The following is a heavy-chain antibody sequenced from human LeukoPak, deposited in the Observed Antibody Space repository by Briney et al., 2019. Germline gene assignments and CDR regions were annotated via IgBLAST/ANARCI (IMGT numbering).Heavy chain of an antibody. CDR2: ISSSGSTI. CDR3: ASGPGDYYDSSGYRLDD. CDR1: GFPFSHYS. J-gene: IGHJ4*02. Sequence: GGSLRLSCGASGFPFSHYSMHWVRQAPGKGLEWVSYISSSGSTIYYADSVKGRFTISRDNAKNSLYLQMNSLRAEDTAVYYCASGPGDYYDSSGYRLDDWGQGTLVTVSS. D-gene: IGHD3-22*01. V-gene: IGHV3-48*04.